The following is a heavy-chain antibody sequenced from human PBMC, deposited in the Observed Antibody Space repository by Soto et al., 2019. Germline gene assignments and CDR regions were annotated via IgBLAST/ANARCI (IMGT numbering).Heavy chain of an antibody. CDR2: ISSDGSNK. D-gene: IGHD2-2*01. CDR3: ACPEKYFVLVPAAG. CDR1: GFTFNNFA. V-gene: IGHV3-30-3*01. J-gene: IGHJ4*02. Sequence: QVQLVESGGGVVQPGRSLRLSCAGSGFTFNNFAMHWVRQAPGKGLEWVALISSDGSNKYYADSVKGRFTISRDNSKHTLYQQVNSLRAEDTAIYYCACPEKYFVLVPAAGWGQGTLVTVSS.